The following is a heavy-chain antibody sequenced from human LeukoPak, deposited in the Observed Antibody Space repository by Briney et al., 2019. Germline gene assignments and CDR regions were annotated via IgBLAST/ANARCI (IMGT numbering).Heavy chain of an antibody. CDR2: INPSGGST. J-gene: IGHJ4*02. Sequence: ASVKVSCKASGYTFTSYYMYWVRQAPGQGLEWMGIINPSGGSTSYAQKFQGRVTMTRDTSTSTVYMELSSLRSEDTAVYYCAFSGMGGYFDYWGQGTLVTVSS. D-gene: IGHD1-26*01. V-gene: IGHV1-46*01. CDR1: GYTFTSYY. CDR3: AFSGMGGYFDY.